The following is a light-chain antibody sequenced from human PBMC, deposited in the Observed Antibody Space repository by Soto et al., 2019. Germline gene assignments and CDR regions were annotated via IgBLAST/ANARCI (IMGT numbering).Light chain of an antibody. CDR2: VAS. V-gene: IGKV3-15*01. Sequence: EIVMTQSPATLSVSPGERATLSCRASQSVSSNLAWYPQKPRQAPRPLIYVASTRATGSPARFSGSGSGTEFAFTISSLQSEDFAVYYCQRYNNWPPWTFGQGTKVEIK. CDR3: QRYNNWPPWT. J-gene: IGKJ1*01. CDR1: QSVSSN.